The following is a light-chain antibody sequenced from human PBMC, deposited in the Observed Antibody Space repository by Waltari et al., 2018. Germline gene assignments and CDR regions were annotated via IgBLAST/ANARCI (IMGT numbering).Light chain of an antibody. J-gene: IGKJ2*01. CDR3: QQSRQWPRRT. V-gene: IGKV3D-15*01. Sequence: EMVMPRSPFTMSVSQGEAVPLSCTASEGVGTDVAWYRHKPGQPPRLLIYFGSTRATGVPARISGSGSGTDFSLTISSLESEDFAFYYCQQSRQWPRRTFGQGTKLE. CDR1: EGVGTD. CDR2: FGS.